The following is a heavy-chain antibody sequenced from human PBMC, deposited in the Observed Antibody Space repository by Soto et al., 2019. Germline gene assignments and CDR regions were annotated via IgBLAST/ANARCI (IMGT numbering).Heavy chain of an antibody. CDR1: GGSITSGRYH. V-gene: IGHV4-31*11. Sequence: QVQLQESGPGLVKPSQTLSLTCAVSGGSITSGRYHWSWIRQHPEKGLEWLGYISYSGSTYYNPSLRSRVTISLDTSENQFSLRLSSVTAADTAVYFCVRVRGLGLFDYWGQGTLVTVSS. CDR3: VRVRGLGLFDY. D-gene: IGHD3-16*01. J-gene: IGHJ4*02. CDR2: ISYSGST.